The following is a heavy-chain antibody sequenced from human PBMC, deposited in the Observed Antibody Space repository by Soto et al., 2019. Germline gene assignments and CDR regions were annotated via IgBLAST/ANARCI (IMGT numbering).Heavy chain of an antibody. J-gene: IGHJ4*02. CDR2: ISGSGGST. Sequence: PGGSLRLSCAASGFTFSSYAMSWVRQAPGKGLEWVSAISGSGGSTYYADSVKGRFTISRDNSKNTLYLQMNSLRAEDTAVYYCAKGWYSSSWASLFYWGQGTLVTVSS. CDR3: AKGWYSSSWASLFY. V-gene: IGHV3-23*01. D-gene: IGHD6-13*01. CDR1: GFTFSSYA.